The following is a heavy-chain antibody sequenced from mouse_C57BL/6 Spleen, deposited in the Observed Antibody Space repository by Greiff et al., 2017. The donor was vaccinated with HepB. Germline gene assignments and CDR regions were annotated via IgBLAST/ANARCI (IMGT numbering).Heavy chain of an antibody. CDR1: GYSFTGYY. CDR3: ARSQITTVVASDY. CDR2: INPSTGGT. V-gene: IGHV1-42*01. D-gene: IGHD1-1*01. Sequence: EVKVVESGPELVKPGASVKISCKASGYSFTGYYMNWVKQSPEKSLEWIGEINPSTGGTTYNQKFKAKATLTVDKSSSTAYMQLKSLTSEDSAVYYCARSQITTVVASDYWGQGTTLTVSS. J-gene: IGHJ2*01.